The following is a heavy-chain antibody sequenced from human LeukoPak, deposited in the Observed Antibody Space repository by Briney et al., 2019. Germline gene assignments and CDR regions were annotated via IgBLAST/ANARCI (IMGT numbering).Heavy chain of an antibody. D-gene: IGHD3-22*01. CDR2: IIPIFGTA. V-gene: IGHV1-69*13. Sequence: SVKVSCKASGGTFSSYAISWVRQAPGQGLEWIGGIIPIFGTANYAQKFQGRVTITADESTSTAYMELSSLRSEDTAVYYCASWVSSGYGNYFDYWGQGTLVTVSS. CDR1: GGTFSSYA. J-gene: IGHJ4*02. CDR3: ASWVSSGYGNYFDY.